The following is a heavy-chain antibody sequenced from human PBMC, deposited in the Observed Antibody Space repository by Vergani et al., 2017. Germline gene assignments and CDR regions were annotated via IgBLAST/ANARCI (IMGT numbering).Heavy chain of an antibody. Sequence: EVQLVESGGGLVQPGGSLRLSCAASGFTFSDHYMAWVRQAPGKGLEWDGRTRNKSNSYTTEYAASVKGRFTISRDDSKNSLYLQMNSLKIEDTAVYYCARLRYCSSTTCRQAFDIWGQGTMVTVSS. CDR3: ARLRYCSSTTCRQAFDI. CDR2: TRNKSNSYTT. D-gene: IGHD2-2*01. J-gene: IGHJ3*02. V-gene: IGHV3-72*01. CDR1: GFTFSDHY.